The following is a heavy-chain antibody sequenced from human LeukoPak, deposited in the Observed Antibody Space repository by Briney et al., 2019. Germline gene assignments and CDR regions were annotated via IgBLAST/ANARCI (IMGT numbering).Heavy chain of an antibody. Sequence: GRSLRVSCAASGFTFSSYALHWVRQAPGKGLEWVAVISYDGSNEYYADSVKGRFTISRDNSKNTLYLQMNSLRAEDTAVYYCARAPYCSGGSCYSFRFDPWGQGTLVTVSS. CDR1: GFTFSSYA. CDR2: ISYDGSNE. J-gene: IGHJ5*02. V-gene: IGHV3-30*04. CDR3: ARAPYCSGGSCYSFRFDP. D-gene: IGHD2-15*01.